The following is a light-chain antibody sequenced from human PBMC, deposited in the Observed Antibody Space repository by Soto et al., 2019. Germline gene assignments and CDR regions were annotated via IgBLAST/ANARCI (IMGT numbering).Light chain of an antibody. J-gene: IGKJ5*01. CDR1: QSLLHITGETF. CDR3: MQSTHRPPT. CDR2: EVS. Sequence: DVVMTQTPLSLSVAPGQPASISCKSSQSLLHITGETFLFWYLQKPGQSPQLLISEVSTRVSGVPDRFSGSGSGTDFTLEISRVETDDVVIYYGMQSTHRPPTFGQGTRLGIE. V-gene: IGKV2-29*03.